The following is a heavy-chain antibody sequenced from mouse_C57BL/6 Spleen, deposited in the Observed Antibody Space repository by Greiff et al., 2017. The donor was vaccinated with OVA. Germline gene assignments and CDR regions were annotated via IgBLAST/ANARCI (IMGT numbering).Heavy chain of an antibody. D-gene: IGHD1-1*01. CDR1: GYSITSGYY. J-gene: IGHJ3*01. Sequence: EVQLQQSGPGLVKPSQSLSLTCSVTGYSITSGYYWNWIRQFPGNKLEWMGYISYDGSNNYNPSLKNRISITRDTSKNQFFLKLNSVTTEDTATYFCAREEYVYPCAYWGQGTLVTVSA. V-gene: IGHV3-6*01. CDR2: ISYDGSN. CDR3: AREEYVYPCAY.